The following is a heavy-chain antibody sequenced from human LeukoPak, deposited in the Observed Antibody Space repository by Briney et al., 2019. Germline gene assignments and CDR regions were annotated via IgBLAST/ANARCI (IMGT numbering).Heavy chain of an antibody. J-gene: IGHJ4*02. Sequence: SETLSLTCTVSGGSISSSSYYWGWIRQPPGKGLEWIGSIYYSGSTYYNPSLKSRVTISVDTSKNQFSLKLSSVTAADTAVYYCARVVPAATHFDDWGQGTLVTVSS. D-gene: IGHD2-2*01. CDR3: ARVVPAATHFDD. V-gene: IGHV4-39*01. CDR1: GGSISSSSYY. CDR2: IYYSGST.